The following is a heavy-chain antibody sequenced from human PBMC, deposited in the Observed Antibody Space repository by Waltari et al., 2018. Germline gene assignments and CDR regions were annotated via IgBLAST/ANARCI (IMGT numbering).Heavy chain of an antibody. CDR2: MNPNSGNT. D-gene: IGHD2-15*01. CDR3: ARGQGPYCSGGSCYSGEDY. Sequence: QVQLVQSGAEVKKPGASVTVSCKASGYTFTSYDINWVRQATGQGLEWMGWMNPNSGNTGYAQKFQGRVTMTRNTSISTAYMELSSLRSEDTAVYYCARGQGPYCSGGSCYSGEDYWGQGTLVTVSS. V-gene: IGHV1-8*01. J-gene: IGHJ4*02. CDR1: GYTFTSYD.